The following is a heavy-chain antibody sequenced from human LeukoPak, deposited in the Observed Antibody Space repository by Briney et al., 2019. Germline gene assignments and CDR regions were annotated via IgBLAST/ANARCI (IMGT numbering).Heavy chain of an antibody. D-gene: IGHD1-7*01. CDR2: TYYRSKWYN. CDR3: ARDSLSGGRITGTTRGNNWFDP. V-gene: IGHV6-1*01. J-gene: IGHJ5*02. Sequence: SQTLSLTCAISGDSVSSNSAAWNWIRQSPSRGLEWLGRTYYRSKWYNDYAVSVKSRITTNPDTSKNQFSLQLNSVTPEDTAVYYCARDSLSGGRITGTTRGNNWFDPWGQGTLVTVSS. CDR1: GDSVSSNSAA.